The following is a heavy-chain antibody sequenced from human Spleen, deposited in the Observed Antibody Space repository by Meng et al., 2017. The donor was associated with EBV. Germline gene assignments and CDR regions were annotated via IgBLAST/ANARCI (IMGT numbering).Heavy chain of an antibody. V-gene: IGHV1-69*01. CDR1: GGTFRSDA. Sequence: QVQLLQSGAEVKKPGSSVKVSCRTSGGTFRSDAVSWVRQAPGQGLEWMGGLIPMVGAPHYAQKFQGRVTIIADESTSTHSMELNSLRSEDTAMYYCAREGQYASSSEWGQGTLVTVSS. CDR3: AREGQYASSSE. CDR2: LIPMVGAP. J-gene: IGHJ4*02. D-gene: IGHD6-6*01.